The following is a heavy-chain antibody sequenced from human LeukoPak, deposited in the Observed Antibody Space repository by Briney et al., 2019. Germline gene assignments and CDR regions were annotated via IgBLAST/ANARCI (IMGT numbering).Heavy chain of an antibody. D-gene: IGHD2-2*01. J-gene: IGHJ6*03. CDR1: GGSISSSSYY. V-gene: IGHV4-39*01. CDR2: IYYSGST. CDR3: GTPPIFFCIIPGCYGNYYMDF. Sequence: PSETLSLTCTVSGGSISSSSYYWGWIRQPPGKGLEWIGSIYYSGSTYYNPSLKSRVTISVDTSKNQFSLKLSSVTAADTAVYYYGTPPIFFCIIPGCYGNYYMDFGEKGPRVTVS.